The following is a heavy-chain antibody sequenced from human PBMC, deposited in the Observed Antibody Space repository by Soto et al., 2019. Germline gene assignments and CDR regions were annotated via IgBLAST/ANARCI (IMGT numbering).Heavy chain of an antibody. V-gene: IGHV4-31*03. Sequence: QVQLQESGPGLVKPSQTLSLTCTVSGGSISSGGYYWSWIRQHPGKGLEWIGYIYYSGSTYSNPSLKSRVTISVDTSKNQFSLKLSSVTAADTAVYYCARDRLSGYYDGMDVWGQGTTVTVSS. CDR1: GGSISSGGYY. CDR3: ARDRLSGYYDGMDV. J-gene: IGHJ6*02. CDR2: IYYSGST.